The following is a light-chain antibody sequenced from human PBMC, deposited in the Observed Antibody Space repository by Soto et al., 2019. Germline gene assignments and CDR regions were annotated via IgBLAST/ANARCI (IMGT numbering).Light chain of an antibody. CDR2: GAS. Sequence: EILMTQSPATLSVSLWEIATLSCRASQSVRNNLAWYQQKPGQAPRLLIYGASSRATGIPDRFSGSGSGTDFTLTISRLEPEDFAVYYCQQYGSSSTFGQGTRLEIK. V-gene: IGKV3-20*01. CDR1: QSVRNN. J-gene: IGKJ5*01. CDR3: QQYGSSST.